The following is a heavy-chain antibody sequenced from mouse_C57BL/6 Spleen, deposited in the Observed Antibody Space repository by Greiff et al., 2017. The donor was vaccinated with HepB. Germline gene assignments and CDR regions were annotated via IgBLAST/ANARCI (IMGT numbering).Heavy chain of an antibody. CDR2: IYPGDGDT. D-gene: IGHD2-3*01. V-gene: IGHV1-80*01. Sequence: QVHVKQSGAELVKPGASVKISCKASGYAFSSYWMNWVKQRPGKGLEWIGQIYPGDGDTNYNGKFKGKATLTADKSSSTAYMQLSSLTSEDSAVYFCAREGYDGYPFDYWGQGTTLTVSS. J-gene: IGHJ2*01. CDR3: AREGYDGYPFDY. CDR1: GYAFSSYW.